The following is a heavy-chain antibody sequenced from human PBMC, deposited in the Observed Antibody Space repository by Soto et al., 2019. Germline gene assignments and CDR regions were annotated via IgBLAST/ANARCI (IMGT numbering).Heavy chain of an antibody. Sequence: QLHLQESGPGLVKPSEALSLTCIVSGGSIGSSSYYWGWIRQPPGKGLEWIGSVDYSGTTYQNPSLKSRVTMSVDTSKNQFSLKLRSVTASDTAVYFCGKGSWSINWFDPWGQGTLVTVSS. V-gene: IGHV4-39*01. CDR3: GKGSWSINWFDP. CDR2: VDYSGTT. D-gene: IGHD2-15*01. CDR1: GGSIGSSSYY. J-gene: IGHJ5*02.